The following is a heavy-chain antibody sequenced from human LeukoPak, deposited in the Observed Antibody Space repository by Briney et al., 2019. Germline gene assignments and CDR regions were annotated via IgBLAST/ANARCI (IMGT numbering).Heavy chain of an antibody. CDR2: IYPGDSKT. CDR1: GYSFTSYW. CDR3: ARQVFPYCGGDCYSRAFDI. D-gene: IGHD2-21*02. V-gene: IGHV5-51*01. Sequence: GESLKISCKGSGYSFTSYWIGWVRPMPGKGLEWMGIIYPGDSKTRYSPSFQGQVTISADKSISTAYLQWSSLKASDTAMYYCARQVFPYCGGDCYSRAFDIWGQGTMVTVSS. J-gene: IGHJ3*02.